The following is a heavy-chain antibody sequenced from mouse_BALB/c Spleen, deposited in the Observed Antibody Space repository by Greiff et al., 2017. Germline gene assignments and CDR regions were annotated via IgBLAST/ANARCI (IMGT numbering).Heavy chain of an antibody. Sequence: EVQLQQSGAELVKPGASVKLSCTASGFNIKDTYLHWVKQRPEQCLEWIGRIDPANGNTKYDPKFQGKATITADTSSHTAYLQLSSLTSEDTAVYYGAISQLLYYYSMDCGGQGTSVTVAA. D-gene: IGHD4-1*02. CDR2: IDPANGNT. CDR3: AISQLLYYYSMDC. CDR1: GFNIKDTY. J-gene: IGHJ4*01. V-gene: IGHV14-3*02.